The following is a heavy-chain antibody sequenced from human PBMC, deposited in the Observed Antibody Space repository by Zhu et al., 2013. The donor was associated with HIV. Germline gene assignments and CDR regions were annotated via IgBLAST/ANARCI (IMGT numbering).Heavy chain of an antibody. Sequence: EVQLVQSGAEVKKPGESLRISCKGSGNSFNSQWIGWVRQMPGKGLEWMGIIFPGDSDTRYSPSLQGQVTISADKSINTAYLQWSSLKASDSAMYYCARLDYRIPGGSWFDPWGQGTLVTVSS. V-gene: IGHV5-51*01. J-gene: IGHJ5*02. CDR2: IFPGDSDT. CDR3: ARLDYRIPGGSWFDP. D-gene: IGHD3-16*01. CDR1: GNSFNSQW.